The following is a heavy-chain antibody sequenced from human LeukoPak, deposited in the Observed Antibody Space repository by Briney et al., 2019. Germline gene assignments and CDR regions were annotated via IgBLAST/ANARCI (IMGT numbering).Heavy chain of an antibody. V-gene: IGHV4-39*07. Sequence: PSETLSLTCTVSGVSISSSNSYWGWIRQPPGKGLEWIGSIYYTGNTYYNASLKSRVTISVDTSKNQFSLKLSSVTAADTAVYYCARLRGSRGFDPWGQGTLVTVSS. CDR2: IYYTGNT. D-gene: IGHD2-15*01. CDR1: GVSISSSNSY. J-gene: IGHJ5*02. CDR3: ARLRGSRGFDP.